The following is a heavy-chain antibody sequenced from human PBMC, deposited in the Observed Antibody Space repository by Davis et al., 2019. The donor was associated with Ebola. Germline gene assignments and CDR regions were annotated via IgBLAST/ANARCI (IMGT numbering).Heavy chain of an antibody. Sequence: GGSLRLSCEGSGFTFREYGMHWIRQVPGKGLEWVASISISSSYIYYADSVKGRFTISRDNAKNSLYLQMNSLRAEDTEVYYCASECSGGSCYSDYGGQGKLVTVSS. CDR2: ISISSSYI. CDR1: GFTFREYG. D-gene: IGHD2-15*01. CDR3: ASECSGGSCYSDY. J-gene: IGHJ4*02. V-gene: IGHV3-21*01.